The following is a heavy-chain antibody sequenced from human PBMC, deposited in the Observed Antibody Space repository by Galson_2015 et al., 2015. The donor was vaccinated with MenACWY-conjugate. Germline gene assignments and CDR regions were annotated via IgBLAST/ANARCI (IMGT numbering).Heavy chain of an antibody. Sequence: SLRLSCAASGFTFGNYWMTWVRQAPGKGLEWVANIKGDGSEIWYEDSVKGRFTISRDNARYSLYLQMNALRAEDTAVYYCARENTHNYAYAIDYWGQGILVSVSS. J-gene: IGHJ4*02. D-gene: IGHD3-16*01. CDR1: GFTFGNYW. CDR3: ARENTHNYAYAIDY. CDR2: IKGDGSEI. V-gene: IGHV3-7*03.